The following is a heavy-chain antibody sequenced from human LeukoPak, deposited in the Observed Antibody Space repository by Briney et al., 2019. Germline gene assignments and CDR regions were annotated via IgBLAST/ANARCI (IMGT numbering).Heavy chain of an antibody. CDR2: IKQDGSEK. Sequence: GGSLRLSCAASGFTFSNYWMTWVRQAPGKGLEWVANIKQDGSEKYYGDSVKGRFTIFRDNAKDSLSLLMNSLRVEDTAVYYCATSPHTVDYWGQGTLVTVSS. J-gene: IGHJ4*02. CDR3: ATSPHTVDY. V-gene: IGHV3-7*01. CDR1: GFTFSNYW.